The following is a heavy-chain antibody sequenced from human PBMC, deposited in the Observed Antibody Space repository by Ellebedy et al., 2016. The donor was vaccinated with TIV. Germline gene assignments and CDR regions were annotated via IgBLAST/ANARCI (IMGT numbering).Heavy chain of an antibody. Sequence: GESLKISXAASGFTFSSYSMNWVRQAPGKGLEWVSSISSSSSYIYYADSVKGRFTISRGNAKNSLYLQMNSLRAEDTAVYYCAREPTTVALNWFDPWGQGTLVTVSS. V-gene: IGHV3-21*01. CDR2: ISSSSSYI. D-gene: IGHD4-23*01. CDR3: AREPTTVALNWFDP. CDR1: GFTFSSYS. J-gene: IGHJ5*02.